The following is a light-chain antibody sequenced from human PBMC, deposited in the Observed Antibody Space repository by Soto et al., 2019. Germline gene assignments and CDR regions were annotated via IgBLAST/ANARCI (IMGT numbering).Light chain of an antibody. CDR3: QQYCSSPRSWT. CDR1: KSVSSSY. CDR2: SAS. J-gene: IGKJ1*01. Sequence: EIVLTQTPGTLSLSPGERATLSCRASKSVSSSYLTWYQQKPGQAPRILIFSASSRATGIPDRFSGSGFGTDFTLTISRLEPEDFAVYYCQQYCSSPRSWTFGQGTKVEIK. V-gene: IGKV3-20*01.